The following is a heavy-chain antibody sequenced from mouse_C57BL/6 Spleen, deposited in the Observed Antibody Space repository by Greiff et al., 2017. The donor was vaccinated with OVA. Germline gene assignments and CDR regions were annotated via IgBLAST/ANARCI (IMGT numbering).Heavy chain of an antibody. J-gene: IGHJ1*03. D-gene: IGHD2-3*01. CDR3: AGWLLRNWYFDV. CDR2: IYPGSGST. CDR1: GYTFTSYW. Sequence: QVQLQQPGAELVKPGASVKMSCKASGYTFTSYWITWVKQRPGQGLEWIGDIYPGSGSTNYNEKFKSKATLTVDTSSSTAYRQLSSLTSEDSAVYYCAGWLLRNWYFDVWGTGTTVTVSS. V-gene: IGHV1-55*01.